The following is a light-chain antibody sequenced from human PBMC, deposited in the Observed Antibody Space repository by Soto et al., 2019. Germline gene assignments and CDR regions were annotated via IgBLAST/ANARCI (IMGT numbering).Light chain of an antibody. CDR3: CSHAGGDTHV. J-gene: IGLJ1*01. CDR2: EAF. Sequence: QSALTQPASVSGSPGQSITIYCTGTSSDVGSDNVVSWYQHYPGKAPQLMIYEAFKRPSEVSSRFSASKSGNTASLTISGLQAEVEADYYYCSHAGGDTHVFGTGTKLTVL. CDR1: SSDVGSDNV. V-gene: IGLV2-23*01.